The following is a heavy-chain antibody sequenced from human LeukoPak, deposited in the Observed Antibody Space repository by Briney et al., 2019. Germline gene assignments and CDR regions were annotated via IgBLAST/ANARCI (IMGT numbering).Heavy chain of an antibody. CDR3: TTDPPPNYYYDSSGYYILHSLGY. CDR2: IKIKTDGGTT. D-gene: IGHD3-22*01. J-gene: IGHJ4*02. CDR1: ASTSSDAW. V-gene: IGHV3-15*01. Sequence: GRSLRLSCAASASTSSDAWMNWVRQAPGKGLEWVVRIKIKTDGGTTDYAAPVKCRFTISRDDSKNTLYLQMNSLRTEDTAVYYCTTDPPPNYYYDSSGYYILHSLGYWGQGTLVTVSS.